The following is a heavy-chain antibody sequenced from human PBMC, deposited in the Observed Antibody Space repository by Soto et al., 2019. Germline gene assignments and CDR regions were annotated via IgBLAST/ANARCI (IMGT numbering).Heavy chain of an antibody. J-gene: IGHJ5*02. D-gene: IGHD5-12*01. CDR2: ISGSGGST. V-gene: IGHV3-23*01. CDR3: AKRGRDGYKEGTFDP. Sequence: GGSLRLSCSASGFTFSSYAMSWVRQAPGKGLEWVSAISGSGGSTYYADSVKGRFTISRDNSKNTLYLQMNSLRAEDTAVYYCAKRGRDGYKEGTFDPWGQGTLVTVSS. CDR1: GFTFSSYA.